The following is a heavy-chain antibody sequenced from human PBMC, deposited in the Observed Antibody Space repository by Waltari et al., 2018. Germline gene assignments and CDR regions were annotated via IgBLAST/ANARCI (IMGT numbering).Heavy chain of an antibody. Sequence: QVQLVQSGAEVKKPGSSVKVSCKASGGTFSSYAIRWVRQAPGQGLEWMGRIIPIFGTANYAQKFQGRVTITADKSTSTAYMELSSLRSEDTAVYYCARDFYTDYDTQYYFDYWGQGTLVTVSS. V-gene: IGHV1-69*08. D-gene: IGHD3-22*01. CDR2: IIPIFGTA. CDR3: ARDFYTDYDTQYYFDY. CDR1: GGTFSSYA. J-gene: IGHJ4*02.